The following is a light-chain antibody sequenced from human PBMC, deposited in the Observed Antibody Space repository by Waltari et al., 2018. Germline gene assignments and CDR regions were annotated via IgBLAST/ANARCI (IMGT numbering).Light chain of an antibody. CDR1: NIGSKT. J-gene: IGLJ3*02. CDR3: QVWDSSSDHRV. CDR2: YGS. Sequence: SYVLTQPPSVSVAPGKTARITCGGNNIGSKTVHWYQQKPGQAPVLVIYYGSDRPSGIPEGFSGSNSGNTATLTISRVEAGDEADYYCQVWDSSSDHRVFGGGTQLTVL. V-gene: IGLV3-21*04.